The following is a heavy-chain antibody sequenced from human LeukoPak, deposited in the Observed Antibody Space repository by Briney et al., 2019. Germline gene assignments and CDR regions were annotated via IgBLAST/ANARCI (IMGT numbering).Heavy chain of an antibody. CDR3: ARGYYYDTSGPNIPFDY. D-gene: IGHD3-22*01. J-gene: IGHJ4*02. Sequence: GGSLRLSCAASGFTVSSNYMSWVRQAPGKGLVWVSRINNDGTTTTYADSVKGRFTISRDNAKNTLYLQMNSLRAEDTAVYYCARGYYYDTSGPNIPFDYWGQGTLVTVSS. CDR1: GFTVSSNY. CDR2: INNDGTTT. V-gene: IGHV3-74*01.